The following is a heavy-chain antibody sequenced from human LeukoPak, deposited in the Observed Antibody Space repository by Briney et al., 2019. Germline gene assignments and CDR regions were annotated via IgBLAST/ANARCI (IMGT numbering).Heavy chain of an antibody. CDR1: GGSISSYY. V-gene: IGHV4-59*01. CDR3: ARNGPTYYYDSSGYYRAGWYFDL. J-gene: IGHJ2*01. D-gene: IGHD3-22*01. CDR2: IYYSGST. Sequence: SETLSLTCTVSGGSISSYYWSWIRQPPGKGLEWIGYIYYSGSTNYNPSLKSRVTISVGTSKNQFSLKLSSVTAADTAVYYCARNGPTYYYDSSGYYRAGWYFDLWGRGTLVTVSS.